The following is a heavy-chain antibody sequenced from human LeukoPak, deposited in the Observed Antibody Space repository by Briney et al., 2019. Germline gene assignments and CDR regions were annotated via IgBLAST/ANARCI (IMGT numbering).Heavy chain of an antibody. V-gene: IGHV3-7*03. Sequence: PGGSLRLSCAASAFTFSNYWMSWVRQAPGKGLEWVANIRQDGSEKYYVDSVKGRFTISRDNAKNSLYLQMNSLRAEDTALYYCARARTYYDFWSGYYRAFDYWGQGTLVTVSS. CDR3: ARARTYYDFWSGYYRAFDY. J-gene: IGHJ4*02. D-gene: IGHD3-3*01. CDR1: AFTFSNYW. CDR2: IRQDGSEK.